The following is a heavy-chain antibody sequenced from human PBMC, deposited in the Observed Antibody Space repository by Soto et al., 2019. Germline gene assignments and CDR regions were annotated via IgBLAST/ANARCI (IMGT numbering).Heavy chain of an antibody. V-gene: IGHV3-30*18. J-gene: IGHJ6*02. Sequence: GGPLRLSCAASGFTFSSYGMHWVRQAPGKGMEWVAVISYDGSNKYYADSVKGRFTISRDNSKNTLYLQMNSLRAEDTAVYYCAKANRGGSGSFFYYYYGMDVWGQGTTVTVSS. CDR3: AKANRGGSGSFFYYYYGMDV. D-gene: IGHD3-10*01. CDR1: GFTFSSYG. CDR2: ISYDGSNK.